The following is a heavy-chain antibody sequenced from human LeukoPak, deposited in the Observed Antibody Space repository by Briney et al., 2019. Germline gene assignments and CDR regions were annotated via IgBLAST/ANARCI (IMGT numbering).Heavy chain of an antibody. Sequence: PGGSLRLSCAASGFTFSSYSMTWVRQAPEEGLEWVSSISSTSGSISYADSVKGRFSISRDNAKNSLYLQMHSLRAEDTAVYYCARGAYGTYDYWGQGTLVTVSS. CDR1: GFTFSSYS. CDR2: ISSTSGSI. V-gene: IGHV3-21*01. J-gene: IGHJ4*02. CDR3: ARGAYGTYDY. D-gene: IGHD4-17*01.